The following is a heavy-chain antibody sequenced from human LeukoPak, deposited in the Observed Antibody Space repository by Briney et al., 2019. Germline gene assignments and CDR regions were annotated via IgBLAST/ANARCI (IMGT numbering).Heavy chain of an antibody. J-gene: IGHJ4*02. CDR2: ISDGGGST. Sequence: PGGSLRLSCEASRFXFSSYAISWVRQAPGKGLEWLSTISDGGGSTYYADSVKGRFTISRDNSENTLYLQMNSLRAEDTAVYYCAKGAIRGHDYWGQGTLVTVSS. V-gene: IGHV3-23*01. CDR3: AKGAIRGHDY. CDR1: RFXFSSYA. D-gene: IGHD3-10*01.